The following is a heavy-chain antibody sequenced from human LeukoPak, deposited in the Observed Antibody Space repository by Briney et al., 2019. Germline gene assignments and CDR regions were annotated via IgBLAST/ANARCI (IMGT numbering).Heavy chain of an antibody. Sequence: SETLSLTCTVSGGSISSHYWSWIRQPPGKGLEWIEYIYYSRSTNYNPPLKSRVTISVDTSKNQFSLKLSSVTAADTAVYYCARVKSYEFDYWGQGTLDTVSS. CDR3: ARVKSYEFDY. V-gene: IGHV4-59*11. J-gene: IGHJ4*02. CDR2: IYYSRST. D-gene: IGHD3-16*02. CDR1: GGSISSHY.